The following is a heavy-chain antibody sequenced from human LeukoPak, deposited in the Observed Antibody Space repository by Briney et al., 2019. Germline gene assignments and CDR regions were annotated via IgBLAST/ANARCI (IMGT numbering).Heavy chain of an antibody. Sequence: PGGSLRLSCAASGFTFSSYGMHWVRQAPGKGLEWVTVISYDGSDKYYADSVKGRFTISRDNSKKMLYLQMNSLRAEDTALYYCAKDRDLAAASYYFDYWGQGTLVTVSS. V-gene: IGHV3-30*18. CDR2: ISYDGSDK. D-gene: IGHD6-13*01. CDR1: GFTFSSYG. J-gene: IGHJ4*02. CDR3: AKDRDLAAASYYFDY.